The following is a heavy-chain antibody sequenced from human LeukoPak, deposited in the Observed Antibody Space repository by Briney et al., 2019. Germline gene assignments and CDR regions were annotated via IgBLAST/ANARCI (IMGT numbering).Heavy chain of an antibody. D-gene: IGHD6-6*01. CDR1: GFSFSSYS. V-gene: IGHV3-21*01. Sequence: GGSLRLSCAASGFSFSSYSMNWVRQAPGKGLEWVSSISSSSSYIYYAASVKGRFTISRDNAKNSLYLQMNSLGAEDTAVYYCARASSSPWGYWGQGTLVTVSS. J-gene: IGHJ4*02. CDR3: ARASSSPWGY. CDR2: ISSSSSYI.